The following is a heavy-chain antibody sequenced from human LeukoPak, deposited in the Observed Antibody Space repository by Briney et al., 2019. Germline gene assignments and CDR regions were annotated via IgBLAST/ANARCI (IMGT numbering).Heavy chain of an antibody. CDR1: GYTFTGYY. CDR3: AGVDRSGSYRIFDP. D-gene: IGHD3-10*01. Sequence: ASVKVSCKASGYTFTGYYMHWVRQAPGQGLEWMGWINPNSGGTNYAQKFQGRVTMTRDTSISTAYRELSRLRSDDTAVYYCAGVDRSGSYRIFDPWGQGTLVTVSS. J-gene: IGHJ5*02. CDR2: INPNSGGT. V-gene: IGHV1-2*02.